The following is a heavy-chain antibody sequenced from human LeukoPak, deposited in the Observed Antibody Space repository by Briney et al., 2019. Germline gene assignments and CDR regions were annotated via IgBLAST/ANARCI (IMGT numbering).Heavy chain of an antibody. J-gene: IGHJ4*02. V-gene: IGHV2-26*01. CDR3: ARMVCSNGWRPSNF. CDR2: IFWNDAN. CDR1: GFSLNNTRMG. Sequence: ESGPVLLKLTETLTLTCTVSGFSLNNTRMGVNWIRQPPGKALEWLALIFWNDANSYSTSLKSRLTISRDTSKSQVVLTMTNVDPVDTATYYCARMVCSNGWRPSNFSGQGTLVTVSS. D-gene: IGHD6-19*01.